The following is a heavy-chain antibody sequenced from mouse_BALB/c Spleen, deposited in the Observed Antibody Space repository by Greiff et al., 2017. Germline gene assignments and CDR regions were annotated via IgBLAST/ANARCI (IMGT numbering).Heavy chain of an antibody. J-gene: IGHJ4*01. Sequence: EVQLMESGGDLVKPGGSLKLSCAASGFTFSSYGMSWVRQTPDKRLEWVATISSGGSYTYYPDSVKGRFTISRDNAKNTLYLQMSSLKSEDTAMYYCATGGNYDYAMDYWGQGTSVTVSS. V-gene: IGHV5-6*01. D-gene: IGHD2-1*01. CDR2: ISSGGSYT. CDR1: GFTFSSYG. CDR3: ATGGNYDYAMDY.